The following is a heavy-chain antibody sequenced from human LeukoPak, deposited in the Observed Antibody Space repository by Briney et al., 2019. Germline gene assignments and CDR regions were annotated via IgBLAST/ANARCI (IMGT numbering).Heavy chain of an antibody. CDR3: TTSKRYCSGGSCYIGY. CDR1: GFTFSNAW. D-gene: IGHD2-15*01. J-gene: IGHJ4*02. V-gene: IGHV3-15*01. Sequence: GGSLRLSCAASGFTFSNAWMSWVRQAPGKGLEWVGRIKSKTDGGTTDYAAPVKGRFTISRDDSKNTLYLQMNSLKTEDTAVYYCTTSKRYCSGGSCYIGYWGQGTLVTVSS. CDR2: IKSKTDGGTT.